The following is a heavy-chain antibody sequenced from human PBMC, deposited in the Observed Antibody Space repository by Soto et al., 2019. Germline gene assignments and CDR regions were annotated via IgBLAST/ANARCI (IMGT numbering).Heavy chain of an antibody. CDR2: IYYSGST. V-gene: IGHV4-61*01. J-gene: IGHJ3*02. CDR3: ARVLDGYNYVNAFDI. CDR1: GGTVRSGSYY. D-gene: IGHD5-12*01. Sequence: PSETLSLPCTVSGGTVRSGSYYWSWIRQPPGKRLEWIGYIYYSGSTNYNPSLKSRVTISVDTSKNQFSLKLTSVTAADTAVYSCARVLDGYNYVNAFDIWGKGSMVTV.